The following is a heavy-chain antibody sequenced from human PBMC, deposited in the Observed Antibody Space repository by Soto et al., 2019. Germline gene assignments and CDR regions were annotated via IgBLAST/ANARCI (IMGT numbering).Heavy chain of an antibody. D-gene: IGHD3-9*01. CDR2: IWYDGSNK. CDR1: GFTFSSYG. Sequence: QVQLVESGGGVVQPGRSLRLSCAASGFTFSSYGMHWVRQAPGKGLEWVAVIWYDGSNKYYADSVKGRFTISRDNSKNTLYLQMNSLRAEDTAVYYCARDPAGLLRYFDWTSLEGYFDYWGQGTLVTVSS. CDR3: ARDPAGLLRYFDWTSLEGYFDY. V-gene: IGHV3-33*01. J-gene: IGHJ4*02.